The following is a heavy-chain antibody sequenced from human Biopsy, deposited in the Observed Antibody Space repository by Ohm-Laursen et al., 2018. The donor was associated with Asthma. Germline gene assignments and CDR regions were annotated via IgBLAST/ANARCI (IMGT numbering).Heavy chain of an antibody. D-gene: IGHD2-2*01. V-gene: IGHV1-69*13. CDR2: LIPVLGTP. Sequence: SVKVSCNASGDSFSNYAISWVRQAPGQGLEWMGGLIPVLGTPDHAQMFEGRVTIGADDSTSTAYMELSSLSSEDTALYYWARGSEYVRSSGALDYWGQGTLVTVSS. J-gene: IGHJ4*02. CDR1: GDSFSNYA. CDR3: ARGSEYVRSSGALDY.